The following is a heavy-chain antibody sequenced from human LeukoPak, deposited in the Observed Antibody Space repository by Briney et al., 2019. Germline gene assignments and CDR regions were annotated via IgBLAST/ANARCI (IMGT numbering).Heavy chain of an antibody. Sequence: GGSLRLSCVASGFTFSRYGMHWVRQAPGKGLEWVAVISYDGNNKYNADSVKGRFTISSDNSKNTLYLQMNSLRAEDTAVYYCAKDRDDYGATYFFDYWGPGTLVTVSS. V-gene: IGHV3-30*18. D-gene: IGHD5-24*01. CDR2: ISYDGNNK. CDR3: AKDRDDYGATYFFDY. J-gene: IGHJ4*02. CDR1: GFTFSRYG.